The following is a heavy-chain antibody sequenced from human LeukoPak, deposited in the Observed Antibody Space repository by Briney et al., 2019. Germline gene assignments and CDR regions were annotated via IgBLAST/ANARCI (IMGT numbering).Heavy chain of an antibody. CDR2: INPNSGGT. CDR1: GYTFTGYY. CDR3: ARAGALGELLPLDV. V-gene: IGHV1-2*02. D-gene: IGHD1-26*01. J-gene: IGHJ6*04. Sequence: ASVKVSCKASGYTFTGYYMHRVRQAPGQGLEWMGWINPNSGGTNYAQKFQGRVTMTRDTSISTAYMELSRLRSDGTAVYYCARAGALGELLPLDVWGKGTTVTVSS.